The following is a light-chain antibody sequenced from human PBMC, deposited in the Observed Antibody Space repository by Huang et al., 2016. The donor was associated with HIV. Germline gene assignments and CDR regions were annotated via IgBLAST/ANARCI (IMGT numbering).Light chain of an antibody. CDR2: LVS. CDR3: MEALQTPPNT. J-gene: IGKJ2*01. CDR1: QSLLHTNEYNY. V-gene: IGKV2-28*01. Sequence: DIVMTQSPLSLPVNPGESASISFRFSQSLLHTNEYNYLAWYLLTPGQSPPLLLYLVSHLATGVPERFSGSWSCADFTLKISRVEADDVGVYYCMEALQTPPNTFGQGTKLEI.